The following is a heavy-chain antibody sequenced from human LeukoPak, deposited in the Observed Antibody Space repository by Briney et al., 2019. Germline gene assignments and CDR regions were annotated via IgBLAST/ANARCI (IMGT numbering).Heavy chain of an antibody. J-gene: IGHJ4*02. CDR1: GFTFSSYS. CDR3: ANSAPGIAVAGQGSRDY. CDR2: ISCSSSTI. V-gene: IGHV3-48*04. D-gene: IGHD6-19*01. Sequence: GGSLRLSCAASGFTFSSYSMHWVRQAPGKGLEWVSYISCSSSTIYYADSVKGRFTISRDNAKNSLYLQMNSLRAEDTALYYCANSAPGIAVAGQGSRDYWGQGTLVTVSS.